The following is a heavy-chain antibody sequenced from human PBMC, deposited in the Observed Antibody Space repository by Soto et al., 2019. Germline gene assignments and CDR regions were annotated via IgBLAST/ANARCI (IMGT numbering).Heavy chain of an antibody. CDR2: IYYRGST. Sequence: QLQLQESGPGLVKPSETLSLTCTVSGGSISSSSYYWGWIRQPPGKGLEWIGCIYYRGSTDYNPSLRCRVIISVDTSKNQFSLKLSSVTAADTDVYFCARIWVGYCSGGSCYSFYYMDVWGKGTKLTVSS. CDR1: GGSISSSSYY. CDR3: ARIWVGYCSGGSCYSFYYMDV. D-gene: IGHD2-15*01. V-gene: IGHV4-39*01. J-gene: IGHJ6*03.